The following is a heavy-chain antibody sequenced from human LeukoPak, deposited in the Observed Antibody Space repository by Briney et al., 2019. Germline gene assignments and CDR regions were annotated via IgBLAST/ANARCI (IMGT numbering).Heavy chain of an antibody. V-gene: IGHV3-11*04. D-gene: IGHD4-11*01. J-gene: IGHJ3*02. CDR2: ISSGGSPI. CDR3: VRAIPTAVLGAFDI. Sequence: GGSLRLSCAASGFTFSDYYMSWIRQAPGKGLEWVSYISSGGSPIYYADSVKGRFAISRDNAKKSLYLQMNSLRAEDTALYYCVRAIPTAVLGAFDIWGQGTMVTVSS. CDR1: GFTFSDYY.